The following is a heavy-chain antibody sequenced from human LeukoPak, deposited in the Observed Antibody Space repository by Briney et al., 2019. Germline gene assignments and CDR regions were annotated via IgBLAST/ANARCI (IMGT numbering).Heavy chain of an antibody. CDR1: GFTFSSYA. D-gene: IGHD3-22*01. J-gene: IGHJ4*02. CDR3: AKGSLRSPSYYDSSGSPFDY. V-gene: IGHV3-23*01. Sequence: GGSLRLSCAASGFTFSSYAMSWVRQAPGKGLEWVTAISGSGGSTYYADSVKGRFTISRDNSKNTLYLQMNSLRAEDTAVYYCAKGSLRSPSYYDSSGSPFDYWRRGTLVTVSS. CDR2: ISGSGGST.